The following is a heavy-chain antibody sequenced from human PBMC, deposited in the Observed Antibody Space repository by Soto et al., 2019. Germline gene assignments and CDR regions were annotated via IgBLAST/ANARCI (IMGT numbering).Heavy chain of an antibody. D-gene: IGHD1-26*01. V-gene: IGHV3-7*03. J-gene: IGHJ6*02. CDR1: GFTFSSYW. Sequence: GSLRLSCAASGFTFSSYWMSWVRQAPGKGLEWVANIKQDGSEKYYVDSVKGRFTISRDNAKNSLYLQMNSLRAEDTAVYYCARDPLVGASYYYYYGMDVWGQGTTVTVSS. CDR2: IKQDGSEK. CDR3: ARDPLVGASYYYYYGMDV.